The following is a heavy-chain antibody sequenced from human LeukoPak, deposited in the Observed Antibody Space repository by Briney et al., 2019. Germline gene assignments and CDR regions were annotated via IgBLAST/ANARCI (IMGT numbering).Heavy chain of an antibody. V-gene: IGHV3-23*01. D-gene: IGHD3-16*01. CDR1: GFTFNSYV. Sequence: PGGSLRLSCAASGFTFNSYVMSWVRQAPGKGLEWVSAINGGGGNTYYADSVKGRFTISRDNSKSTLYLQMNSLRAEDTAVYYCAKKSLGTFDYWGRGTLVTVSS. CDR3: AKKSLGTFDY. J-gene: IGHJ4*02. CDR2: INGGGGNT.